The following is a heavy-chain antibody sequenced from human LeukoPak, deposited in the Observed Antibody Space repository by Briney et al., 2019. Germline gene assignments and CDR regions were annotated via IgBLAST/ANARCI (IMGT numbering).Heavy chain of an antibody. J-gene: IGHJ4*02. CDR3: ARSVGQDTAMASLDY. CDR1: GGSISSSSYY. V-gene: IGHV4-39*01. CDR2: IYYSGST. D-gene: IGHD5-18*01. Sequence: SETLSLTCTVSGGSISSSSYYWGWIRQPPGKGLEWIGSIYYSGSTYYNPSLKSRVTISVDTSKNQFSLKLSSVTAADTAVYYCARSVGQDTAMASLDYWGQGTLVTVSS.